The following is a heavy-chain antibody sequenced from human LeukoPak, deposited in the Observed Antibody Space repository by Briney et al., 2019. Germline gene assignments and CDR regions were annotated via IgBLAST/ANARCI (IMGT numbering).Heavy chain of an antibody. Sequence: GASVKVSCKASGYTFTSYDINWVRQATGQGLEWMGWMNPNSGNTGYAQKFQGRVTMTRNTSISTAYMELSSLRSEDTAVYYCARGPDFWSGYYTYNWFDPWGQGTLVTVSS. V-gene: IGHV1-8*01. CDR3: ARGPDFWSGYYTYNWFDP. CDR2: MNPNSGNT. CDR1: GYTFTSYD. J-gene: IGHJ5*02. D-gene: IGHD3-3*01.